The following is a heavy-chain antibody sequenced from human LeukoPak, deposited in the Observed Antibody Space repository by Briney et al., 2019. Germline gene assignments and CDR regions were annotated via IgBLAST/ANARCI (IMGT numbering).Heavy chain of an antibody. CDR1: GFTSDDYA. CDR3: AKVDDYGDYA. V-gene: IGHV3-9*02. CDR2: ISWNSGSI. Sequence: GGSLRLSCAASGFTSDDYAMHWARQAPGKGLEWVSGISWNSGSIGYADSVKGRFTISRDNAKNSLYLQMNSLRAEDTALYYWAKVDDYGDYAWGQGTLVTVSS. D-gene: IGHD4-17*01. J-gene: IGHJ5*02.